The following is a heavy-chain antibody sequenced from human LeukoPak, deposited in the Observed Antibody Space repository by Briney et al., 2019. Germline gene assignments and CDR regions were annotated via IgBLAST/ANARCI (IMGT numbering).Heavy chain of an antibody. J-gene: IGHJ4*02. D-gene: IGHD1-7*01. CDR3: ARAGWNYMGYFDY. Sequence: GGSLRLSCAASGFTFSTSSMNWVRQAPGKGLEWLSYISGSGSTIYYADSVKGRFTISRDNAKKSLYLQMNSLRAEDMAVYYCARAGWNYMGYFDYWGQGTLVTVSS. CDR1: GFTFSTSS. V-gene: IGHV3-48*04. CDR2: ISGSGSTI.